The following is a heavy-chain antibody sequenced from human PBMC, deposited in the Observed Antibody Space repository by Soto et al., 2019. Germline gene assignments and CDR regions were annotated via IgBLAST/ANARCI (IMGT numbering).Heavy chain of an antibody. J-gene: IGHJ5*02. CDR3: ARGPIVVVVAATLWFDP. CDR2: INHSGST. V-gene: IGHV4-34*01. Sequence: SETLSLTCAVYGGSFSGYYWSWIRQPPGKGLEWIGEINHSGSTNYNPSLKSRVTISVDTSKNQFSLKLSSVTAADTAVYYCARGPIVVVVAATLWFDPWGQGTLVTVSS. CDR1: GGSFSGYY. D-gene: IGHD2-15*01.